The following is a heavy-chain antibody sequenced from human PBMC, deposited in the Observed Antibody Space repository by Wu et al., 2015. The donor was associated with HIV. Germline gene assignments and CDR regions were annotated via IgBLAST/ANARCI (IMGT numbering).Heavy chain of an antibody. CDR3: ATLIAVQLENYYMDV. D-gene: IGHD1-1*01. CDR2: MNPNSGNT. J-gene: IGHJ6*03. V-gene: IGHV1-8*01. CDR1: GYTFTSYD. Sequence: QVQLVQSGAEVKKPGASVKVSCKASGYTFTSYDINWVRQATGQGLEWMGWMNPNSGNTGYAQKFQGRVTMTRNTSISTAYMELSSLRSEDTAVYYCATLIAVQLENYYMDVWGKGTTVTVSS.